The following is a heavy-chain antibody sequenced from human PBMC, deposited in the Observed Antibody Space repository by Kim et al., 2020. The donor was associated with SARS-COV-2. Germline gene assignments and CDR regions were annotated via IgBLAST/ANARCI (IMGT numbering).Heavy chain of an antibody. CDR3: TTIISAAYRGL. CDR2: IKTKTDGETT. Sequence: GGSLRLSCAASGFTFSTAWMSWVRQASGKGLEWIGRIKTKTDGETTDYAEPVKGRFTISRDDSKNTLYLQMNSLKTEDTALYYCTTIISAAYRGLWGQGT. D-gene: IGHD6-13*01. V-gene: IGHV3-15*01. J-gene: IGHJ4*02. CDR1: GFTFSTAW.